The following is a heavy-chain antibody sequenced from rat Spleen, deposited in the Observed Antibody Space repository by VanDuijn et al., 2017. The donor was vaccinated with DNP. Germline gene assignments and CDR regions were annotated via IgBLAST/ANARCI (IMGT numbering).Heavy chain of an antibody. CDR1: GFTFSNYG. Sequence: EVQLVESGGGLVQPGRSLKLSCAASGFTFSNYGMAWIRQAPGKGLEWVASLNPDGATTHYSDSVRGRFTISRDNAKNTLSLQMNSLRSEDTATYYCARVGDLHDGGDGDVLDVWGQGTSVTVSS. J-gene: IGHJ4*01. CDR3: ARVGDLHDGGDGDVLDV. CDR2: LNPDGATT. V-gene: IGHV5S13*01. D-gene: IGHD1-12*02.